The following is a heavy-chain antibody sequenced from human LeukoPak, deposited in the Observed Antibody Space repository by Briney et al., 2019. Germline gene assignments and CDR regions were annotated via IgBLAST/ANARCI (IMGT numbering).Heavy chain of an antibody. D-gene: IGHD3-22*01. V-gene: IGHV3-73*01. CDR1: GFTFSGSA. J-gene: IGHJ6*03. CDR2: IRSKANSYAT. CDR3: TRQPMYYYDSSGYHRDYYYYMDV. Sequence: QPGGSLRLSCAASGFTFSGSAMHWVRQASGKGLEWVGRIRSKANSYATAYAASVKGRFTISRDDSKNTAYLQMNSLKTEDTAVYYCTRQPMYYYDSSGYHRDYYYYMDVWGKGTTVTISS.